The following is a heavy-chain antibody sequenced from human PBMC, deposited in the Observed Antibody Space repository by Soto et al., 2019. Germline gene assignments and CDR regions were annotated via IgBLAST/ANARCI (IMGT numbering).Heavy chain of an antibody. CDR1: GFTFSSYA. Sequence: PGGSLRLSCAASGFTFSSYAMHWVRQAPGKGLEWVAVISYDGSNKYYADSVKGRFTISRDNSKNTLYLQMNSLRAEDTAVYYYARGPQRWLQSSLDDYWGQGTLVTVSS. D-gene: IGHD5-12*01. J-gene: IGHJ4*02. CDR3: ARGPQRWLQSSLDDY. CDR2: ISYDGSNK. V-gene: IGHV3-30-3*01.